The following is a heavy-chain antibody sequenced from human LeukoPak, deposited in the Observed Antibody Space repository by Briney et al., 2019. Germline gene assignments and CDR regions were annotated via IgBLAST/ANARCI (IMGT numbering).Heavy chain of an antibody. D-gene: IGHD4-17*01. J-gene: IGHJ2*01. CDR2: IYYSGST. Sequence: PSETLSLTCTVSGGSISSYYWSWIRQPPGKGLEWIGYIYYSGSTNYNPPLKSRVTISVDTSKNQFSLKLSSVTAADTAVYYCARVKWGYGDDWYFDLWGRGTLVTVSS. V-gene: IGHV4-59*01. CDR3: ARVKWGYGDDWYFDL. CDR1: GGSISSYY.